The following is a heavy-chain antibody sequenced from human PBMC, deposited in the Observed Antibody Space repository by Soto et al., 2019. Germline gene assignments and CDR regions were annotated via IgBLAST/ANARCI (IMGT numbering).Heavy chain of an antibody. CDR3: ARGSWPLLTHFDY. CDR1: GGSISGYY. V-gene: IGHV4-59*08. D-gene: IGHD6-13*01. Sequence: SETLSLTCTVSGGSISGYYWSWIRQPPGKGLQWIGYVYYSGTTNYNPSLKSRVTISVDTSKNQFSLRLSSVTAADTAVYYCARGSWPLLTHFDYWGQGTLVTVSS. CDR2: VYYSGTT. J-gene: IGHJ4*02.